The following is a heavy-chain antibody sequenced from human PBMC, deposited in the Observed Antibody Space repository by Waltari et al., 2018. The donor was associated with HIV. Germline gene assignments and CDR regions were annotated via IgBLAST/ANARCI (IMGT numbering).Heavy chain of an antibody. J-gene: IGHJ4*02. CDR2: IYYSGST. D-gene: IGHD3-22*01. Sequence: QLQLQESGPGLVKPSETLSLTCTVSGGSISSSSYYWGWIRQPPGKGLEWIGNIYYSGSTYYSPSLKSRVTMSVDTSKNQFSLKLSSVTAADTAVYYCARLEIDNSGYYYDDHWRQGTLVTVSS. V-gene: IGHV4-39*01. CDR1: GGSISSSSYY. CDR3: ARLEIDNSGYYYDDH.